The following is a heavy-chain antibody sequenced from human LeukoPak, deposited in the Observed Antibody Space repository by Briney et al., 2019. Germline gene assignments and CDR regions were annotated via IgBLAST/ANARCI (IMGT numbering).Heavy chain of an antibody. CDR1: GFTFSSYW. D-gene: IGHD3-16*02. Sequence: GGSLRLSCAASGFTFSSYWMGWVRQAPGKGLEWVANIKEDGSNLYYLDSVKGRFTISRDNAKNSLHLQMNSLRAEDTAVYFCARVICDYVWGSYRCHFDYWGQGTLVSVPS. V-gene: IGHV3-7*01. CDR2: IKEDGSNL. J-gene: IGHJ4*02. CDR3: ARVICDYVWGSYRCHFDY.